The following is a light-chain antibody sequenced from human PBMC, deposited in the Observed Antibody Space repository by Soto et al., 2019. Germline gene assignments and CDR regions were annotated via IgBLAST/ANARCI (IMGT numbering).Light chain of an antibody. Sequence: DIQMTQSPSTLSASIGDRVTITCRASQTISDWLAWHQQKPGKAPKLLIYATSSLQSGVPSRFDGSGSGTEFTLTISSLQPDDFATYYCQQSFSTPHTFGQGTKLELK. J-gene: IGKJ2*01. CDR3: QQSFSTPHT. CDR2: ATS. V-gene: IGKV1-39*01. CDR1: QTISDW.